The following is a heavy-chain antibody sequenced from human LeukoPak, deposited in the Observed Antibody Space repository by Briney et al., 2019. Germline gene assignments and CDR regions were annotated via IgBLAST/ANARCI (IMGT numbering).Heavy chain of an antibody. V-gene: IGHV3-30*18. Sequence: GGSLRLSCAASGFTFSSYGMHWVRQAPGKGLEWVAVISNDGSNKYYADSVKGRFTISRDNSKNTLYLQMNSLRAEDTAVYYCAKAGYSSSWYVDYWGQGTLVLVSS. CDR1: GFTFSSYG. CDR2: ISNDGSNK. J-gene: IGHJ4*02. D-gene: IGHD6-13*01. CDR3: AKAGYSSSWYVDY.